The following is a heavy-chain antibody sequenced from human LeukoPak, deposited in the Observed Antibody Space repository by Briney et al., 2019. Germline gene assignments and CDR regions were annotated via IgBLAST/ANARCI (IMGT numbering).Heavy chain of an antibody. D-gene: IGHD6-13*01. J-gene: IGHJ4*02. CDR3: ARLSPTLFLRSSRRKYYFDY. CDR2: ISAYNGNT. V-gene: IGHV1-18*01. CDR1: GYTFTSYG. Sequence: ASVKVSCKASGYTFTSYGISWVRQAPGQGLEWMGRISAYNGNTNYAQKLQGRVTMTTDTSTSTAYMELRSLRSDDTAVYYCARLSPTLFLRSSRRKYYFDYWGQGTLVTVSS.